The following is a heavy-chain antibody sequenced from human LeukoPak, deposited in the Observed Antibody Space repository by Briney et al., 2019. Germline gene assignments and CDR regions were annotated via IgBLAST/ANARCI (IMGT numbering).Heavy chain of an antibody. CDR1: GYTFTGYY. D-gene: IGHD1-26*01. CDR3: AREQGIVGATYYYYGMDV. J-gene: IGHJ6*02. Sequence: ASVKVSCKASGYTFTGYYMPWVRQAPGQGLEWMGWINPNSGGTNYAQKFQGRVTMTRDTSISTAYMELSRLRSDDTAVYYCAREQGIVGATYYYYGMDVWGQGTTVTVSS. V-gene: IGHV1-2*02. CDR2: INPNSGGT.